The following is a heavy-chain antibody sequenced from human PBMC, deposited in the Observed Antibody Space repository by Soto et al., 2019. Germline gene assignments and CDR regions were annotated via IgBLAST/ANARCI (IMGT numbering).Heavy chain of an antibody. CDR1: GFSLSTSGVG. CDR2: IYWDDDK. Sequence: QITLKESGPTLVKPTQTLTLTCTFSGFSLSTSGVGVGWIRQPPGKALEWLALIYWDDDKRYSPSLKSRLTITKDTSKTQVVLTMTNMDPVDTATYYCAHRRRSSWYREGYYFDYWGQGTLVTVSS. J-gene: IGHJ4*02. D-gene: IGHD6-13*01. CDR3: AHRRRSSWYREGYYFDY. V-gene: IGHV2-5*02.